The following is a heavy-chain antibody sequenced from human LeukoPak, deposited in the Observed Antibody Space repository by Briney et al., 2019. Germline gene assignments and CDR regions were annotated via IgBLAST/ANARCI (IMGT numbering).Heavy chain of an antibody. D-gene: IGHD6-13*01. V-gene: IGHV4-39*07. CDR3: ARAGYPSIAAAGTAPYFDY. CDR1: GGSISSSSYD. J-gene: IGHJ4*02. CDR2: IYYSGST. Sequence: PSETLSLTCTVSGGSISSSSYDWGWIRQPPGKGLEWIGSIYYSGSTYYNPSLKSRVTISVDTSKNQFSLKLSSVTAADTAVYYCARAGYPSIAAAGTAPYFDYWGQGTLVTVSS.